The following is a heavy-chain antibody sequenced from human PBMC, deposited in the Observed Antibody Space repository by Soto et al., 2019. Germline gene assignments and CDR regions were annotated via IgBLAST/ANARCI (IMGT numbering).Heavy chain of an antibody. J-gene: IGHJ4*02. CDR3: ARDGGRHSGGMDY. Sequence: QVQLVQSGAEVKKPGSSVKVSCKASGGTFSSYSINWVRQAPGQGLEWLGEIIPIFGTANYAQKFQGRVTITADESTSTAYVGLSSLRSEDTAVYYCARDGGRHSGGMDYWGQGTLVTVAS. D-gene: IGHD1-26*01. V-gene: IGHV1-69*01. CDR1: GGTFSSYS. CDR2: IIPIFGTA.